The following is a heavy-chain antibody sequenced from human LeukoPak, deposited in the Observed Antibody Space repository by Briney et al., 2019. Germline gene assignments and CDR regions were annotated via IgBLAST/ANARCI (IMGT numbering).Heavy chain of an antibody. D-gene: IGHD6-13*01. V-gene: IGHV3-21*01. CDR1: GFTFSAYS. Sequence: GGSLTLSCAASGFTFSAYSMNWVSQAPGKGLEWVSSISSSGSYIYYADSVKGRFIISRDNAKKSLYLQMYSLRAEDTAVYYCARWHQLALASWGQGTLVTVSS. CDR3: ARWHQLALAS. J-gene: IGHJ4*02. CDR2: ISSSGSYI.